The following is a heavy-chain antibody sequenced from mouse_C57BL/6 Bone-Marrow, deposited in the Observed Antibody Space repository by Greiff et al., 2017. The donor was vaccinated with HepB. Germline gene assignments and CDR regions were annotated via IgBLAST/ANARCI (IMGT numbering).Heavy chain of an antibody. V-gene: IGHV6-3*01. Sequence: EVQGVESGGGLVQPGGSMKLSCVASGFTFSNYWMNWVRQSPEKGLEWVAQIRLKSDNYATHYAESVKGRFTISRDDSKSSVYLQMNNLRAEDTGIYYCTGWGWLTAWFAYWGQGTLVTVSA. D-gene: IGHD2-3*01. CDR3: TGWGWLTAWFAY. J-gene: IGHJ3*01. CDR2: IRLKSDNYAT. CDR1: GFTFSNYW.